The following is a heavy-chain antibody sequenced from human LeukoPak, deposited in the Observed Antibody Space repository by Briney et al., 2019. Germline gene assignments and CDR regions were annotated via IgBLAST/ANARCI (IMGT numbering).Heavy chain of an antibody. CDR1: GYSFTSYW. V-gene: IGHV5-51*01. J-gene: IGHJ3*02. CDR2: XYPGDSDT. CDR3: ARRXXDXWSGLSDAFDI. D-gene: IGHD3-3*01. Sequence: GESLKISCKGSGYSFTSYWIGWVRQMPGKGLEWMGIXYPGDSDTRYSPSFQGQVTISADKSISTAYLQWSSLKASDTAMYYCARRXXDXWSGLSDAFDIWGQGTMVTVSS.